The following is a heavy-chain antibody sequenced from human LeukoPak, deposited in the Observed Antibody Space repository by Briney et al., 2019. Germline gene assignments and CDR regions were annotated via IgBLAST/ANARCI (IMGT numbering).Heavy chain of an antibody. V-gene: IGHV1-69*06. CDR2: IIPIFGTA. D-gene: IGHD3-22*01. Sequence: SVKVSCKASGGTFSSYAISWVRQAPGQGLEWMGRIIPIFGTANYAQKFQGRVTITADKPTSTAYMELSSLRSEDTAVYYCARDYYDSSGCLFDYWGQGTLVTVSS. CDR1: GGTFSSYA. CDR3: ARDYYDSSGCLFDY. J-gene: IGHJ4*02.